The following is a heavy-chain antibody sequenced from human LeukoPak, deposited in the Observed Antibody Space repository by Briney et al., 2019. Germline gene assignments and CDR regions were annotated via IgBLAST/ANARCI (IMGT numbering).Heavy chain of an antibody. CDR1: GYTFTVYY. V-gene: IGHV1-2*02. CDR3: ARDRAGDAFDI. J-gene: IGHJ3*02. CDR2: INPNSGGT. D-gene: IGHD6-19*01. Sequence: ASVRVSCTASGYTFTVYYMHWVRQAPGQGLEWMGWINPNSGGTNYAQKFQGRVTMTRDTSISTAYMELTNLRSDDTAVYYCARDRAGDAFDIWGQGTMVTVSS.